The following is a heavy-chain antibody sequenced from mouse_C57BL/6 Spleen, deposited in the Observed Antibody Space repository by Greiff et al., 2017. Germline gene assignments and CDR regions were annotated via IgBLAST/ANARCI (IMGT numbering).Heavy chain of an antibody. V-gene: IGHV1-69*01. D-gene: IGHD1-1*01. CDR1: GYTFTSYW. CDR3: AITTVVTY. Sequence: QVQLQQPGAELVMPGASVKLSCKASGYTFTSYWMHWVKQRPGQGLEWIGEIDPSDSYTNYNQKFKCKSTLTVDKSSSTAYMQLSSLTSEDSAVYYCAITTVVTYWGQGTLVTVSA. J-gene: IGHJ3*01. CDR2: IDPSDSYT.